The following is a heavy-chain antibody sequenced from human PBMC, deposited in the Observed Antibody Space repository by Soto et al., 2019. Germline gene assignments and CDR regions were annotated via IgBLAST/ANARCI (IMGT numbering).Heavy chain of an antibody. D-gene: IGHD3-3*01. J-gene: IGHJ3*02. Sequence: PGGSLRLSCAASGFTFSSYAMSWVRQAPGKGLEWVSAISGSGGSTYYADSVKGRFTISRDNSKNTLYLQMNSLRAEDTAVYYCAKDRPSTFDFWSGYSLFLAAFDIWGQGTMVPVS. CDR3: AKDRPSTFDFWSGYSLFLAAFDI. V-gene: IGHV3-23*01. CDR2: ISGSGGST. CDR1: GFTFSSYA.